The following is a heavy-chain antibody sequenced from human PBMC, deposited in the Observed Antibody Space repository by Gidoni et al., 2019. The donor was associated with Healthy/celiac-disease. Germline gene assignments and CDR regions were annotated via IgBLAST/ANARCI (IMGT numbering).Heavy chain of an antibody. Sequence: QVQLVESGGGVVQPGRSLRLSCAASGFTFSSYGMHWVRQAPGKGLEWVAVISYDGSNKYYADSVKGRFTISRDNSKNTLYLQMNSLRAEDTAVYYCAKNEGGQPTDYWGQGTLVTVSS. V-gene: IGHV3-30*18. CDR1: GFTFSSYG. CDR3: AKNEGGQPTDY. D-gene: IGHD1-1*01. J-gene: IGHJ4*02. CDR2: ISYDGSNK.